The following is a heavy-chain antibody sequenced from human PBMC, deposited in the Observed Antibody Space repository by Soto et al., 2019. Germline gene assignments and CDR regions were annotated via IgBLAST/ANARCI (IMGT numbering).Heavy chain of an antibody. V-gene: IGHV4-39*01. CDR2: IYYSGST. J-gene: IGHJ4*02. CDR1: GGSISSSSHY. Sequence: SETLSLTCTVSGGSISSSSHYWGWIRQPPGKGLEWIGSIYYSGSTYYNPSLKSRVTISVDTSKNQFSLNLSSVTAADTAVYYCARLGFPYSSSWFYFDYWGQGTLVTVSS. CDR3: ARLGFPYSSSWFYFDY. D-gene: IGHD6-13*01.